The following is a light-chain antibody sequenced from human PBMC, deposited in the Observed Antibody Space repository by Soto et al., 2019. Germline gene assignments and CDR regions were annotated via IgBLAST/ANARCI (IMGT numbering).Light chain of an antibody. Sequence: EILMRQSPATLFVSPGETATLSCRASQSVSSSLAWYQQTPGRAPRLLIYGASTRATGIPTRFSGSGSGTEFTLTISSLQPEDFATYYCQQLNSYPPTFGQGTKVDI. CDR1: QSVSSS. J-gene: IGKJ1*01. CDR2: GAS. V-gene: IGKV3-15*01. CDR3: QQLNSYPPT.